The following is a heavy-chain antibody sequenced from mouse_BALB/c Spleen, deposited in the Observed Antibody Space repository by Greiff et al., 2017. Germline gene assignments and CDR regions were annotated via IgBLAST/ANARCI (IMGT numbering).Heavy chain of an antibody. CDR1: GYAFSSSW. D-gene: IGHD4-1*01. CDR3: ARLGTGTQFAY. CDR2: IYPGDGDT. V-gene: IGHV1-82*01. J-gene: IGHJ3*01. Sequence: QVQLKQSGPELVKPGASVKISCKASGYAFSSSWMNWVKQRPGQGLEWIGRIYPGDGDTNYNGKFKGKATLTADKSSSTAYMQLSSLTSVDSAVYFCARLGTGTQFAYWGQGTLVTVSA.